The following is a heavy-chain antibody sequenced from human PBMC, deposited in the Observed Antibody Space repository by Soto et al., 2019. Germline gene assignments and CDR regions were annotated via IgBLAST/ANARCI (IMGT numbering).Heavy chain of an antibody. CDR3: ARAKAADGTDWFDP. CDR2: INPNSGGT. CDR1: GYTFTGYY. V-gene: IGHV1-2*02. J-gene: IGHJ5*02. D-gene: IGHD6-13*01. Sequence: ASVKVSCKASGYTFTGYYMHWVRQAPGQGLEWMGWINPNSGGTNYAQKFQGRVTMTRDTSISTAYMELSRLRSDDTAVYYCARAKAADGTDWFDPWGQGTLVTVSS.